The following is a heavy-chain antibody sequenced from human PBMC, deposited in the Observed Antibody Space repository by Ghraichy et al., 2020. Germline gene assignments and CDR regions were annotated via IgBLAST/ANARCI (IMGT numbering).Heavy chain of an antibody. CDR1: GFIFSNYW. CDR2: INSDGSST. Sequence: GGSLRLSCAVSGFIFSNYWMHWVRQVPGKGLVWVSRINSDGSSTNYADSVKGRFTISRDNAENTLFLQMDSLRAEDTAVYYCAGDLDYGGKWGQGTLVTVSS. J-gene: IGHJ4*02. V-gene: IGHV3-74*01. D-gene: IGHD4-23*01. CDR3: AGDLDYGGK.